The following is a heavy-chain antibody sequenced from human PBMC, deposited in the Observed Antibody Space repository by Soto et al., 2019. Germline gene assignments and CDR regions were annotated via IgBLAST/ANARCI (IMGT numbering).Heavy chain of an antibody. CDR1: GFTFSSYG. CDR3: AKDRPSGSRPYYYGMDG. J-gene: IGHJ6*02. Sequence: QVQLLESGGGVVQPGRSLRLSCAASGFTFSSYGMHWVRQAPGKGLEWVAVISNDGSNKYYADSVKGRFTISRDNSKNTLYLQMNSLRAEDTAVYYCAKDRPSGSRPYYYGMDGWGHGTTVTVSS. D-gene: IGHD1-26*01. CDR2: ISNDGSNK. V-gene: IGHV3-30*18.